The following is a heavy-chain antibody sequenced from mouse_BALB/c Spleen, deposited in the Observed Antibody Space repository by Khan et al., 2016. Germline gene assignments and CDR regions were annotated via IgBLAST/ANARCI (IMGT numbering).Heavy chain of an antibody. J-gene: IGHJ2*01. D-gene: IGHD1-1*01. CDR1: GYTFTEYI. Sequence: QVQLQQSGAELAQPGASVKLSCTASGYTFTEYIIHWVKQRSGKGLEWNGWFYTGSGSIKYNEKFKEKATLTADNSSSPGFLEPSRLTCVASACYFCSRHEGKTMITTVSFDFWCRCSTLPISS. CDR2: FYTGSGSI. CDR3: SRHEGKTMITTVSFDF. V-gene: IGHV1-62-2*01.